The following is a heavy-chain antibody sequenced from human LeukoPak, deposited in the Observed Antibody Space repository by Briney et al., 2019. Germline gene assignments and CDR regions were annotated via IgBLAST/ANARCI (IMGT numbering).Heavy chain of an antibody. CDR3: ASLGGGYGSGSYAPFDF. V-gene: IGHV1-2*02. Sequence: ASVKVSCKASGYTFTGYYLHWVRQAPGQGLEWMGWINPQSGGTKSAQQFQGRVTMTRDTSISTAYMELTGLRSDDTAVFYCASLGGGYGSGSYAPFDFWGQGTLVTVSS. J-gene: IGHJ4*02. CDR1: GYTFTGYY. D-gene: IGHD3-10*01. CDR2: INPQSGGT.